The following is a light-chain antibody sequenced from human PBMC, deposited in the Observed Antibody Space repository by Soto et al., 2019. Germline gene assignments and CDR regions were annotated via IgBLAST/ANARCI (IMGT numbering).Light chain of an antibody. J-gene: IGLJ2*01. CDR2: EVS. Sequence: QSVLTQPASVSGSPGQSITISCTGTSSDVGGYSYVSWYQQHPGKAPKLMIYEVSNRPSGVSNRFSGSKSGNTASLTISGLQPEDEADYYCSSYTSSSTLVFGGGT. CDR1: SSDVGGYSY. V-gene: IGLV2-14*01. CDR3: SSYTSSSTLV.